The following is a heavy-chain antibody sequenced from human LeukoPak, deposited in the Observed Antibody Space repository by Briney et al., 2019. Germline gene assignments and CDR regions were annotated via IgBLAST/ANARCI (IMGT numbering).Heavy chain of an antibody. CDR1: GGSFSGYY. Sequence: SETLSLTCAVYGGSFSGYYWSWIRQPPGKGLEWIGEINHSGSTNYNPSLKSRVTISVDTSKNQFSLKLSSVTAADTAVYYCARRSRRAAGGTFDPWGQGTLVTVSS. D-gene: IGHD6-13*01. CDR2: INHSGST. V-gene: IGHV4-34*01. J-gene: IGHJ5*02. CDR3: ARRSRRAAGGTFDP.